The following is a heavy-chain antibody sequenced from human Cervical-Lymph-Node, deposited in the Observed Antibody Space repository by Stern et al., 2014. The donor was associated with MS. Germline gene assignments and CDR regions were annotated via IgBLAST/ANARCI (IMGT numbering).Heavy chain of an antibody. CDR2: IYYSGST. V-gene: IGHV4-59*01. J-gene: IGHJ5*02. Sequence: QVQLGQSGPGLVKPSETLSLTCTVSGGSISSYYWSWIRQPPGKGLEWIGYIYYSGSTNYNPSLKSRVTISVDTSKNQFSLKLSSVTAADTAVYYCARDLRQQLVPGWFDPWGQGTLVTVSS. CDR3: ARDLRQQLVPGWFDP. D-gene: IGHD6-13*01. CDR1: GGSISSYY.